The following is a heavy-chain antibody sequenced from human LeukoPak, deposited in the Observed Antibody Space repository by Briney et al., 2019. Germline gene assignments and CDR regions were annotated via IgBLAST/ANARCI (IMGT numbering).Heavy chain of an antibody. J-gene: IGHJ4*02. CDR1: GDRVSSNSAA. CDR3: ARSYSSGLHY. Sequence: SQTLSLTCAISGDRVSSNSAAWNWIRQSPSRGLEWLGRTYNRSKWNYDYAISVKSRITNNPDTSKNQFSRRLNSVTPEVTAVYYCARSYSSGLHYWGQGTLVTVSS. V-gene: IGHV6-1*01. D-gene: IGHD6-19*01. CDR2: TYNRSKWNY.